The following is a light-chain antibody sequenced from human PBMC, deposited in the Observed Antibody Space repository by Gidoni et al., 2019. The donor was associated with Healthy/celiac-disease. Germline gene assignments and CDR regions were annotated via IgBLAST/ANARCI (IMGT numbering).Light chain of an antibody. V-gene: IGKV3-20*01. CDR2: GAS. CDR1: QSVSSSY. J-gene: IGKJ2*04. CDR3: QQYGSWCS. Sequence: EIVLTQSPGTLSLSPGERATLSCRASQSVSSSYLAWYQQKPGQAPRLLIYGASSRATGIPDRFSGSGSGTDFTLTISRLEPEDFAVYYCQQYGSWCSFPRGPSWRSN.